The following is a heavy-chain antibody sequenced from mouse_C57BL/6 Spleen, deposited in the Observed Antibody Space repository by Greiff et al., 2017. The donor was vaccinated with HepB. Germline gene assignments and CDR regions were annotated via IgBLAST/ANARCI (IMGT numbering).Heavy chain of an antibody. V-gene: IGHV1-82*01. D-gene: IGHD5-5*01. CDR1: GYAFSRSW. CDR2: IYPGDGDT. CDR3: ASGLPLDY. Sequence: VQLQQSGPELVKPGASVKISCKASGYAFSRSWMNWVKQRPGKGLEWIGRIYPGDGDTNYNGKFKGKAKLTADKSSSTAYMQLSSLTSEDSAVYFCASGLPLDYWGQGTTLTVSS. J-gene: IGHJ2*01.